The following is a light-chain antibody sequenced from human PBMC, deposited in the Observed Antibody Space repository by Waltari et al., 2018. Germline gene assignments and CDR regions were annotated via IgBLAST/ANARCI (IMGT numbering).Light chain of an antibody. V-gene: IGKV3-20*01. CDR1: QSVSSSY. J-gene: IGKJ1*01. Sequence: ESVLTQSPVTLSLSPGERATLSCRASQSVSSSYLAWYQQKPGQAPRLLIYGASSRATGIPDRFSGSGSGTDFTLTISRLEPEDFAVYYCQQYGSSPETFGQGTKVEIK. CDR3: QQYGSSPET. CDR2: GAS.